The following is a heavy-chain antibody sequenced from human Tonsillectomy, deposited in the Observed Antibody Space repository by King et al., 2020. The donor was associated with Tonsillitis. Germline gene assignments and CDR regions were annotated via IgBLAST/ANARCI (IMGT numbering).Heavy chain of an antibody. CDR1: GFSVTTSGVG. V-gene: IGHV2-5*01. CDR3: AHATNYAEYFDY. D-gene: IGHD4/OR15-4a*01. J-gene: IGHJ4*02. CDR2: IYWNDDK. Sequence: ITLKESGPPLVKPPQTLTLTCAFSGFSVTTSGVGVGWIRQPPGKALEWFALIYWNDDKRYSPSLKSRLTITKDTSKNQVVLTMTNMDPVDTATYYCAHATNYAEYFDYWGQGTLVTVSS.